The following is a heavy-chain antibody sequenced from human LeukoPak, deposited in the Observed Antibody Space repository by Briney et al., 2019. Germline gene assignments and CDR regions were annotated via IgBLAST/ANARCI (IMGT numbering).Heavy chain of an antibody. CDR2: IYHSGST. CDR3: ARGGGWPTDY. Sequence: SETLSLTCAVSGGSISSGGYSWSWIRQPPGKGLEWIGYIYHSGSTYYNPSLKSRVTISVDRSKNQFSLKLSSVTAADTAVYYCARGGGWPTDYWGQGTLVTVSS. V-gene: IGHV4-30-2*01. J-gene: IGHJ4*02. CDR1: GGSISSGGYS. D-gene: IGHD3-16*01.